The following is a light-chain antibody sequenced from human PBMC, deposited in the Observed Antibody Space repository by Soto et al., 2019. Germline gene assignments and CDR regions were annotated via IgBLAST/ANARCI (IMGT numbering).Light chain of an antibody. CDR3: QQYGSSAWT. J-gene: IGKJ1*01. V-gene: IGKV3-20*01. Sequence: EIVLTQSPGTLSLSPGEKTTLSCRASQIINNNFLAWYQQKRGQAPCLLIYGASRRATGIPDRFSGSGSGTDFTLTISRLEPEEFAVYYCQQYGSSAWTFGQGTKVEIK. CDR1: QIINNNF. CDR2: GAS.